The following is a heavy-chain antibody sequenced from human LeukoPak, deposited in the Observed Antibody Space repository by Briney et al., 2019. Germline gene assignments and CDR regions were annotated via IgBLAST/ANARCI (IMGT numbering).Heavy chain of an antibody. Sequence: ASVKVSCKASGGTFSSYAISWVRQAPGQGLEWMGGIIPIFGTANYAQKFKGRVTITADESTSTAYMELSSLRSEGTAVYYCARLELLLGFDPWGQGTLVTVSS. J-gene: IGHJ5*02. D-gene: IGHD3-10*01. CDR2: IIPIFGTA. CDR3: ARLELLLGFDP. V-gene: IGHV1-69*13. CDR1: GGTFSSYA.